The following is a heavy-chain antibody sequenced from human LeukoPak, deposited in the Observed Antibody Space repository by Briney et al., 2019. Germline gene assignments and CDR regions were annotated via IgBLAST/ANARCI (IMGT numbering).Heavy chain of an antibody. J-gene: IGHJ4*02. V-gene: IGHV3-30*18. D-gene: IGHD3-10*01. CDR1: GFTFSDYG. CDR2: ISYDGSNK. CDR3: AKGAMVRSKSYYFDY. Sequence: PGGSLRLSCAASGFTFSDYGMHWVRQAPGKGLEWVAVISYDGSNKYYADSVKGRFTISRDNSKNTLYLQMNSLRAEDTAVYYCAKGAMVRSKSYYFDYWGQGTLITVSS.